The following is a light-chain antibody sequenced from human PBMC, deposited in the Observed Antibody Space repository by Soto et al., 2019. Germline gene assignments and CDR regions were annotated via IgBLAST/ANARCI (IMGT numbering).Light chain of an antibody. J-gene: IGKJ5*01. CDR3: QQLNSYRLA. Sequence: DIQMTQSPSSVSASVGDRVTITSRASQGIISWLAWYQQTPGKAPKLLIYAASSLQSGLPSRFSGSGSGTDFTLTISSLQPEDFATYYCQQLNSYRLAFGQGTPLVI. CDR2: AAS. V-gene: IGKV1-12*01. CDR1: QGIISW.